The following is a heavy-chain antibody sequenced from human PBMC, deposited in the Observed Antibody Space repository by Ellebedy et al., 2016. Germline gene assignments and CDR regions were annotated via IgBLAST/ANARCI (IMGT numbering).Heavy chain of an antibody. D-gene: IGHD3-10*01. CDR3: ARETMIRGMYYFDF. J-gene: IGHJ4*02. CDR1: GFTFSSYS. CDR2: ISTISS. Sequence: GGSLRLSCAASGFTFSSYSLNWVRQAPGKGLEWVSSISTISSYADSVRGRFTISRDDAKNSLYLQMNSLRAEDTAVYYCARETMIRGMYYFDFWGQGTLVTVSS. V-gene: IGHV3-21*01.